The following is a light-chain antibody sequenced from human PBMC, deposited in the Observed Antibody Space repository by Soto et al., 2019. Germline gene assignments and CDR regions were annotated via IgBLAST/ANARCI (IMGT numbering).Light chain of an antibody. J-gene: IGKJ2*01. CDR1: QSVLYSSNNKNY. CDR3: QQYYSTLSYT. CDR2: WAS. Sequence: DIVMTQSPDSLAVSLGERATINCKSSQSVLYSSNNKNYLAWYQQKPGQPPKLLIYWASTRESGVPDRFSGSGSGTDFTLTISSLQAEDVAVYYCQQYYSTLSYTFGQGPSWRSN. V-gene: IGKV4-1*01.